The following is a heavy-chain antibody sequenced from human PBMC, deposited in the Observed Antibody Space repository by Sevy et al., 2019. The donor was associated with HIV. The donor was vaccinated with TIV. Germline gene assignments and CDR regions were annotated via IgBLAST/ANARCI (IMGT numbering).Heavy chain of an antibody. CDR3: AKRGSKSGYALGY. J-gene: IGHJ4*02. D-gene: IGHD5-12*01. V-gene: IGHV3-30*02. Sequence: GGSLRLSCIESGSTLSNYDIHWVRQAAGKGLEWVAFIQYEGSIKYYADSVKGRFTISRDNSKNTLYLQMNSLRPEDTAIYYCAKRGSKSGYALGYWGQGTLVTVSS. CDR1: GSTLSNYD. CDR2: IQYEGSIK.